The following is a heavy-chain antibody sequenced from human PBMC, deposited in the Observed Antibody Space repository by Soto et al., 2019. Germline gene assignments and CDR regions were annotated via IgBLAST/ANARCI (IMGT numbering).Heavy chain of an antibody. J-gene: IGHJ5*02. D-gene: IGHD6-6*01. CDR3: ARAPEYSSSSDSFDP. CDR1: GGSVSSGSYY. CDR2: IYYSGST. Sequence: QVQLQESGPGLVKPSETLSLTCTVSGGSVSSGSYYWSWIRQPPGKGLEWIGYIYYSGSTNYNPSLKSRVTISVDTSKNQFSLKLSSVTAADTAVYYCARAPEYSSSSDSFDPWGQGTLVTVSS. V-gene: IGHV4-61*01.